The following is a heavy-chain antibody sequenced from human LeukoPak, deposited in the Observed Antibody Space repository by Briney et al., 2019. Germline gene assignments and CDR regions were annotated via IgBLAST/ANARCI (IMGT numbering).Heavy chain of an antibody. CDR3: ERDQDFRSGQYRRDFAY. J-gene: IGHJ4*02. D-gene: IGHD3-3*01. CDR1: GYTFSNYV. CDR2: INTKTGNP. Sequence: ASVKVSCKASGYTFSNYVMNWVRQAPGQGHEWMGWINTKTGNPTYAQGFTVRVVFSFDTSVSTAYLQISSLKAEGTAVYYCERDQDFRSGQYRRDFAYWGQGTLVTVSS. V-gene: IGHV7-4-1*02.